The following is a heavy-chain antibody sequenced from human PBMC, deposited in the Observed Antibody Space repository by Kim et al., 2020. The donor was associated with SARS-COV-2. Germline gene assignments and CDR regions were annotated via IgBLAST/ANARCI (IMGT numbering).Heavy chain of an antibody. CDR1: GFTFGDYA. CDR2: IRSKAYGGTT. D-gene: IGHD5-12*01. V-gene: IGHV3-49*04. CDR3: TRRAGRWLQSNAFDI. J-gene: IGHJ3*02. Sequence: GRSLRLSCTASGFTFGDYAMSWVRQAPGKGLEWVGFIRSKAYGGTTEYAASVKGRFTISRDDSKSIAYLQMNSLKTEDTAVYYCTRRAGRWLQSNAFDIWGQGTMVTVSS.